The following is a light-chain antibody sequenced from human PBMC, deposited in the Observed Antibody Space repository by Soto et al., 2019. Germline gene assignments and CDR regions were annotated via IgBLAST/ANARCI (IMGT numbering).Light chain of an antibody. J-gene: IGKJ1*01. CDR3: QQYNDYPWT. Sequence: DIQMTQSPSTLSASVGDRAIITCRASQSISSWLAWYQQKPGKAPKLLIYKASSLESGVPSRFSGSGSGTEFTLTISSLQPDDFATYYCQQYNDYPWTFGQGTKVEIK. V-gene: IGKV1-5*03. CDR1: QSISSW. CDR2: KAS.